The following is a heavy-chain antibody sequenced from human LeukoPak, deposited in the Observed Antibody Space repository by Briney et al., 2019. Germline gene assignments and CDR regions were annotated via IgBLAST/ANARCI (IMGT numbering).Heavy chain of an antibody. J-gene: IGHJ5*02. V-gene: IGHV3-30*02. D-gene: IGHD6-13*01. CDR3: AVKEMWEYSSSQPWFDP. Sequence: HPGGSLRLSCAASGFTFSNYGMHWVRQAPGKGLEWVALISFDGSQKYYADSVKGRFTISRDNSKNTLYLQMNSLRAEDTAVYYCAVKEMWEYSSSQPWFDPWGQGTLVTVSS. CDR1: GFTFSNYG. CDR2: ISFDGSQK.